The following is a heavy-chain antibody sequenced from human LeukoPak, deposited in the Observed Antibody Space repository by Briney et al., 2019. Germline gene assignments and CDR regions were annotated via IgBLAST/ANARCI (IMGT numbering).Heavy chain of an antibody. CDR1: GFTFSSYA. CDR3: AKDDQDRYCSSTSCYLTDY. V-gene: IGHV3-23*01. D-gene: IGHD2-2*01. CDR2: ISGSGGST. J-gene: IGHJ4*02. Sequence: GGSLRLSCAASGFTFSSYAMSWVRQAPGKGLEWVSAISGSGGSTYYADSVKGRFTISRDNSKNTLYLQVNSLRAEDTAVYYCAKDDQDRYCSSTSCYLTDYWGQGTLVTVSS.